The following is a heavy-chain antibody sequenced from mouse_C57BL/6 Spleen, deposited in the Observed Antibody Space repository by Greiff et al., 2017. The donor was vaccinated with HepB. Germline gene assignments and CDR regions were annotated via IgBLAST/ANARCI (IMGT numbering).Heavy chain of an antibody. CDR3: ASQLFAWFAY. V-gene: IGHV7-3*01. D-gene: IGHD4-1*02. CDR2: FRNKANGYTT. Sequence: EVKLMESGGGLVQPGGSLSLSCAASGFTFTDYYMSWVRQPPGKALEWLGFFRNKANGYTTEYSASVKGRFTISRDNSKSILYLQMNALRAEDSATYYCASQLFAWFAYWGQGTLVTVSA. CDR1: GFTFTDYY. J-gene: IGHJ3*01.